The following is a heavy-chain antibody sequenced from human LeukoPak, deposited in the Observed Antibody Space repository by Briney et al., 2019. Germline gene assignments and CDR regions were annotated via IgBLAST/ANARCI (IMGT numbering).Heavy chain of an antibody. CDR2: IYYSGST. V-gene: IGHV4-59*01. CDR3: ARGSPPGVVPPAREIGVYFDY. D-gene: IGHD2-2*01. J-gene: IGHJ4*02. CDR1: GGSISSYY. Sequence: PSETLSLTCTVSGGSISSYYWSWIRQPPGKGLEWIGYIYYSGSTNYNPSLKSRVTISVDTSKNQFSLKLSSVTAADTAVYFCARGSPPGVVPPAREIGVYFDYWGQGTLVTVSS.